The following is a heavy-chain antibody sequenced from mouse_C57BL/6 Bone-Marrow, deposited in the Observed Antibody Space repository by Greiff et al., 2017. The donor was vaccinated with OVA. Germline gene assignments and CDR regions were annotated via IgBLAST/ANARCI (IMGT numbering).Heavy chain of an antibody. CDR3: TRDYYGSSSPWFAY. J-gene: IGHJ3*01. CDR1: GYTFTDYE. CDR2: IDPETGGT. D-gene: IGHD1-1*01. V-gene: IGHV1-15*01. Sequence: QVQLQQSGAELVRPGASVTLSCEASGYTFTDYEMHWVKQTPVHGLEWIGAIDPETGGTAYTQKFKGKAILPADKSSSTAYMELRSLTAEDSAVYYCTRDYYGSSSPWFAYWGQGTLVTVSA.